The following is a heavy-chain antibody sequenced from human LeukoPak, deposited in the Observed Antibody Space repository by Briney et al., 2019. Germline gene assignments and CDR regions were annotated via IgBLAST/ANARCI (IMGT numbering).Heavy chain of an antibody. V-gene: IGHV1-69*01. CDR3: ARERVRYCSSTSCYVFLGAHAFDI. Sequence: SVKVCCKASGGTFSSYAISWVRQAPGQGLEWMGGIIPMFGTANYAQKFQGRVTITADESTCTAYMELSSLRSEDTAVYYCARERVRYCSSTSCYVFLGAHAFDIWGQGTMVTVSS. CDR2: IIPMFGTA. J-gene: IGHJ3*02. D-gene: IGHD2-2*01. CDR1: GGTFSSYA.